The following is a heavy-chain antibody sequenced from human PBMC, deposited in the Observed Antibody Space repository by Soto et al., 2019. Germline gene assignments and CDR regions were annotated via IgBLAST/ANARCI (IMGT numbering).Heavy chain of an antibody. CDR1: GFTFSGYS. V-gene: IGHV3-48*01. CDR3: ARDRAEDY. Sequence: EVQLVESGGGLVQPGGSLRLSCAASGFTFSGYSLNWVRQAPGKGLEWLSYISGTSSTIYYADSVEGRFTISRDNAKNSMYLQMNSLRAEETAVYYCARDRAEDYWGQGTLVTVSS. CDR2: ISGTSSTI. J-gene: IGHJ4*02.